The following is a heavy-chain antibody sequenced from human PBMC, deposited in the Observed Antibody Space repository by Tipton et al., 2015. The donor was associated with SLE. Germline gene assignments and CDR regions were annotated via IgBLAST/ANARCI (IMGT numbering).Heavy chain of an antibody. CDR1: GDSIRSGSYY. CDR2: IYSSGSA. J-gene: IGHJ5*02. Sequence: TLSLTCTVSGDSIRSGSYYWSWIRQPAGKGLEWIGRIYSSGSANYNPSLRSRVTISVDTSKNQFSLILSSVTAADTAVYYCARLGYCTGDTVCFTGIDQWGQGTLVTVSS. CDR3: ARLGYCTGDTVCFTGIDQ. D-gene: IGHD2-8*02. V-gene: IGHV4-61*02.